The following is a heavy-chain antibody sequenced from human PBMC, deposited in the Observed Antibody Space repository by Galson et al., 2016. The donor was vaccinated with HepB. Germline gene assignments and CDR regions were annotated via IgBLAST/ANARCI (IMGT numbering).Heavy chain of an antibody. J-gene: IGHJ5*02. CDR2: FYYSGST. CDR1: GVSISSYY. V-gene: IGHV4-59*01. Sequence: SETLSLTCTVSGVSISSYYWSWIRQPPGKGLEWIGYFYYSGSTDYNPSLKSRVTISVDTSKNQFSLKLSSVTAADTAVYYCARGGGAAAAKRNWFDPRGQGTLVTVSS. D-gene: IGHD6-13*01. CDR3: ARGGGAAAAKRNWFDP.